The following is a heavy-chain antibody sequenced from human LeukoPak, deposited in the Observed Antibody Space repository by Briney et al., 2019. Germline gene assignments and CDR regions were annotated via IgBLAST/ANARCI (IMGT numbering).Heavy chain of an antibody. D-gene: IGHD3-10*01. Sequence: SETLSLTCNVSGVSISTHYWSWIRQSPGKGPEGIGFIYHSGTTNYNPSLKSRVTISIDTSKNEFSLKLTSVTAADTAVYFCAREANYYGSGSYFEGTFDYWGQGSLVTVSS. CDR3: AREANYYGSGSYFEGTFDY. CDR2: IYHSGTT. J-gene: IGHJ4*02. CDR1: GVSISTHY. V-gene: IGHV4-59*11.